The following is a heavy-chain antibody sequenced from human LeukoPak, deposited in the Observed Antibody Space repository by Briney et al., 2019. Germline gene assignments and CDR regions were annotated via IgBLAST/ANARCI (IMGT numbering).Heavy chain of an antibody. CDR3: AKDGVPLEQRLYFDY. D-gene: IGHD6-25*01. V-gene: IGHV3-30*02. CDR2: IRYDGSNK. J-gene: IGHJ4*02. CDR1: GFTFSSYG. Sequence: PGGSLRLSCAASGFTFSSYGMHWVRQAPGKGLEWVALIRYDGSNKYYADSVKGRFTISRDNSKNTLYPQVNSLRPEDTAFYYCAKDGVPLEQRLYFDYWGQGTLVTVSS.